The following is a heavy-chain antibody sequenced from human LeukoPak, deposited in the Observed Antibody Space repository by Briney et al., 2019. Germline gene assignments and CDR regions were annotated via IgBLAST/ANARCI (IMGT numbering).Heavy chain of an antibody. CDR2: TSYDGGNK. J-gene: IGHJ4*02. CDR3: ARGGHYYDSSIDY. CDR1: GFTFSGYA. V-gene: IGHV3-30-3*01. Sequence: PGRSLRLSCAASGFTFSGYAMHWVRQAPGKGLEWVAITSYDGGNKYYADSVKGRFTISRDNSKNTLHLQMNSLRAEVTAVYYCARGGHYYDSSIDYWGQGTLVTVSS. D-gene: IGHD3-22*01.